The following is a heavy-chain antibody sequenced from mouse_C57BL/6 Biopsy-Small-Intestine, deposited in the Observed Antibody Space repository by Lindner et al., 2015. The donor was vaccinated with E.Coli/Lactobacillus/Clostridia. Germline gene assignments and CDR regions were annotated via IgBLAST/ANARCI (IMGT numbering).Heavy chain of an antibody. CDR1: GYTFTGYW. CDR2: ILPGGDNT. Sequence: VQLQESGAELMKPGASVKLSCKATGYTFTGYWIEWVKQRPGHGLEWIGEILPGGDNTNYNEKFKDKATFTADTSSSTAYMQFSSLTSEDSAVYYCATKGDFDLWYFDVWGTGTTVTVSS. CDR3: ATKGDFDLWYFDV. J-gene: IGHJ1*03. V-gene: IGHV1-9*01.